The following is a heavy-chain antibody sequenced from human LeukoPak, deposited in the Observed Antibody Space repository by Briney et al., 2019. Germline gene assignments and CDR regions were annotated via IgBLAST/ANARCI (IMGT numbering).Heavy chain of an antibody. CDR1: GYTFTSYY. V-gene: IGHV1-46*01. J-gene: IGHJ4*02. CDR2: INPSGGST. Sequence: ASVTVSCKASGYTFTSYYMHWVRQAPGQGLEWMGIINPSGGSTSYAQKFQGRVTMTRDTSTSTVYMELSSLRSEDTAVYYCARARTYYDILTGYLDYWGQGPLVTVSS. CDR3: ARARTYYDILTGYLDY. D-gene: IGHD3-9*01.